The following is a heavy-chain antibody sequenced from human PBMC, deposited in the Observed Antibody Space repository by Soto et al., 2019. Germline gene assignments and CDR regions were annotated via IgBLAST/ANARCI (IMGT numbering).Heavy chain of an antibody. Sequence: GGSLRLSCAASGFTFSSYAMSWVRQAPGKGLEWVSAISGSGGSTYYADSVKGRFTISRDNSKNTLYLQMNILRAEYTAVYYCAKLTSPYYYDFWSGYYDSFGFDYWVQGTLVTVSS. CDR1: GFTFSSYA. D-gene: IGHD3-3*01. CDR2: ISGSGGST. V-gene: IGHV3-23*01. J-gene: IGHJ4*02. CDR3: AKLTSPYYYDFWSGYYDSFGFDY.